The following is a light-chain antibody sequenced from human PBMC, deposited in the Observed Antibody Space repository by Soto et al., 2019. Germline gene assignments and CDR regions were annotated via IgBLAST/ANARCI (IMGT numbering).Light chain of an antibody. CDR2: EVS. V-gene: IGLV2-14*01. Sequence: QSVLTQPASVSGSPGQSITISCTGTSSDVGAYNYVSWFQQHPGKAPTLIISEVSNRPSGVSNRFSGSKSDNAASLTISGLQAEDEADYFCFSFTTDWTHVFGTGTKVTVL. CDR1: SSDVGAYNY. J-gene: IGLJ1*01. CDR3: FSFTTDWTHV.